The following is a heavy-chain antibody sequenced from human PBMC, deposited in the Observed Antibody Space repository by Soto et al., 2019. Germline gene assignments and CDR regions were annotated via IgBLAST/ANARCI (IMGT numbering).Heavy chain of an antibody. V-gene: IGHV3-11*01. CDR1: EITFTDFY. D-gene: IGHD6-13*01. J-gene: IGHJ5*02. CDR2: ISNTGSTK. CDR3: ATAGGMAAAGYWFDP. Sequence: QGQLVESGGGLVKPGGSLRLSCAASEITFTDFYMSWIRQAPGRGLEWISYISNTGSTKYYADSVKGRFTISRDNAKNPLYMEMNSLKAEDTAVYFCATAGGMAAAGYWFDPWGQGTLVTVSS.